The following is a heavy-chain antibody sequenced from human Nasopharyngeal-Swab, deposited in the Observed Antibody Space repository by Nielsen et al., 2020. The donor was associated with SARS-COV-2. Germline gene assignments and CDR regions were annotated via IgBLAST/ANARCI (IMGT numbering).Heavy chain of an antibody. V-gene: IGHV1-69*13. CDR3: ARGGWKRYYYYYYMDV. Sequence: SVKVSCKASGGTFSSYAISWVRQAPGQGLEWMGGIIPIFGTANYAQRFQGRVTITADESTSTAYMELSSLRSEDTAVYYCARGGWKRYYYYYYMDVWGKGTTVTVSS. D-gene: IGHD6-19*01. CDR2: IIPIFGTA. J-gene: IGHJ6*03. CDR1: GGTFSSYA.